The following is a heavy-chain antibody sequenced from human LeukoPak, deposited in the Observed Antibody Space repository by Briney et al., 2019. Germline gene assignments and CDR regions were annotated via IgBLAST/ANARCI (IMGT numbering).Heavy chain of an antibody. J-gene: IGHJ6*03. D-gene: IGHD1-26*01. CDR2: ISAYNGNT. CDR3: VRSGSYSYYYYYMDV. Sequence: GASVKVSCKASGYTFTGYYMHWVRQAPGQGLEWMGWISAYNGNTNYAQKLQGRVTMTTDTSTSTAYMELRSLRSDDTAVYYCVRSGSYSYYYYYMDVWGKGTTVTVSS. CDR1: GYTFTGYY. V-gene: IGHV1-18*04.